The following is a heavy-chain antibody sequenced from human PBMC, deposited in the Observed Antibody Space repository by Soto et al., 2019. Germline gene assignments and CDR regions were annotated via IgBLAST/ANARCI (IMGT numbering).Heavy chain of an antibody. V-gene: IGHV4-34*01. CDR1: GGSFSGYY. D-gene: IGHD6-13*01. CDR2: INHSGST. Sequence: SETMSLTCAVYGGSFSGYYWSWIRQPPGKGLEWIGEINHSGSTNYNPSLKSRVTISVDTSKNQFSLKLSSVTAADTAVYYCARGYSSSWYNWFDPWGQGTLVTVSS. J-gene: IGHJ5*02. CDR3: ARGYSSSWYNWFDP.